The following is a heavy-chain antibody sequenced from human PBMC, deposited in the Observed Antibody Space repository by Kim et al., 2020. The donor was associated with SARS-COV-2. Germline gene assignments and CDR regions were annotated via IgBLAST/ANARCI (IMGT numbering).Heavy chain of an antibody. V-gene: IGHV3-23*01. CDR3: AKLRGIAAAGDY. J-gene: IGHJ4*02. Sequence: YYADSVKGRFTISRNNSKNTLYRQRTSLRAEDTAVYYCAKLRGIAAAGDYWGQGTLVTVSS. D-gene: IGHD6-13*01.